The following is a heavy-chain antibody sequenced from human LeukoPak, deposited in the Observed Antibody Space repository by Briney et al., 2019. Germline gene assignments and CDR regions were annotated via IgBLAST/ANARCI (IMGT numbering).Heavy chain of an antibody. Sequence: SQTLSLTCTVSGGSISSGSYYWSWIRQPAGKGLEWIGRIYTSGSTNYNPSLKSRVTISVDTSKNQFSLKLSSVTAADTAVYYCARGRYQLLWGLGNWLDPWGQGTLVTVSS. D-gene: IGHD2-2*01. CDR1: GGSISSGSYY. CDR3: ARGRYQLLWGLGNWLDP. V-gene: IGHV4-61*02. J-gene: IGHJ5*02. CDR2: IYTSGST.